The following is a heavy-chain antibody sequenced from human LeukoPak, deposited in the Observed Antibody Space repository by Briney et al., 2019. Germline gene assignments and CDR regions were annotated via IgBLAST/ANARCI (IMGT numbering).Heavy chain of an antibody. CDR3: ARLGRVVAATRSWFDP. Sequence: GASLQISCKGSGSTFTSYWIGWVRQLPGKGLEWMGIIYPGDSDTRYSPSFQGQVTISADKSNSTAYLQWSSLKASDTAMYYCARLGRVVAATRSWFDPWGQGTLVTVSS. D-gene: IGHD2-15*01. CDR1: GSTFTSYW. V-gene: IGHV5-51*01. J-gene: IGHJ5*02. CDR2: IYPGDSDT.